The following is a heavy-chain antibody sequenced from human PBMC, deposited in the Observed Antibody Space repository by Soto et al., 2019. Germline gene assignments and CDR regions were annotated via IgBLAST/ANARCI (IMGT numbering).Heavy chain of an antibody. J-gene: IGHJ6*03. CDR3: ARGHSSGWYFSYYYYMDV. V-gene: IGHV4-34*01. CDR2: INHSGST. D-gene: IGHD6-19*01. CDR1: GGSFSGYY. Sequence: SETLSLTCAVYGGSFSGYYWSWIRQPPGKGLEWIGEINHSGSTNYNPSLKSRVTISVDTSKNQFSLKLSSVTAADTAVYYCARGHSSGWYFSYYYYMDVWGKGTTVT.